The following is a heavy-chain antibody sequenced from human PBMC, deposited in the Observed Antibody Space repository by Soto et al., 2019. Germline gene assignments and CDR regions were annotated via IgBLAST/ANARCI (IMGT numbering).Heavy chain of an antibody. V-gene: IGHV3-21*01. CDR1: GFTFSSYT. Sequence: PGGSLRLSCAASGFTFSSYTMNWVRQAPGKGLEWVSSISDTGSYTYYADLVKGRFTISRDNAKNSLFLQMNILRVEDTAVYYCVRLHESLGHCSPGNCYLAYWGQGILVTVSS. J-gene: IGHJ4*02. D-gene: IGHD2-2*03. CDR3: VRLHESLGHCSPGNCYLAY. CDR2: ISDTGSYT.